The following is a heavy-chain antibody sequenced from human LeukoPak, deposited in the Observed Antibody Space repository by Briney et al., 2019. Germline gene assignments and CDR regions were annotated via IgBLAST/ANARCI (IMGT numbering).Heavy chain of an antibody. D-gene: IGHD6-19*01. CDR2: IYHSGST. Sequence: SGTLSLTCAVSGGSISSSNWWSWVRQPPGKGLERIGEIYHSGSTNYNPSLKSRVTISVDKSKNQFSLKLSSVTTADTAVYYCARAAPYSSGWSIDHWGQGTLVTVSS. CDR1: GGSISSSNW. CDR3: ARAAPYSSGWSIDH. J-gene: IGHJ4*02. V-gene: IGHV4-4*02.